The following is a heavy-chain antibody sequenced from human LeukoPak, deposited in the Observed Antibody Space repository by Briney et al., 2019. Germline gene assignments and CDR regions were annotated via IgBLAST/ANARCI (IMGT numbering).Heavy chain of an antibody. Sequence: SETLSLTCAVSGYSISSGYYWSWTRQPAGKGLEWIGRIYTSGSTNYNPSLKSRVTMSVDTSKNQFSLKLSSVTAADTAVYYCARDGWNSCLDYWGQGTLVTVSS. CDR2: IYTSGST. CDR1: GYSISSGYY. J-gene: IGHJ4*02. D-gene: IGHD1-7*01. V-gene: IGHV4-4*07. CDR3: ARDGWNSCLDY.